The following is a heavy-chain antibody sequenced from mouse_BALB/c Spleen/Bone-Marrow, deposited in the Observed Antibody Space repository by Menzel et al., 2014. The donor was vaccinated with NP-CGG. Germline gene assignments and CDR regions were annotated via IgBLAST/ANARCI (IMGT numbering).Heavy chain of an antibody. Sequence: EVKLVESGGGLVQPGGSMKLSCFASGLTFSNYWMNWVRQSPEKGLEWVAEIRLKSNNYATHYAESVKGVFTISRDDSKSSVYLQMNNLRAEDTGIYFCTTGFAYWGQGTLVTVSA. CDR3: TTGFAY. J-gene: IGHJ3*01. V-gene: IGHV6-6*02. CDR2: IRLKSNNYAT. CDR1: GLTFSNYW.